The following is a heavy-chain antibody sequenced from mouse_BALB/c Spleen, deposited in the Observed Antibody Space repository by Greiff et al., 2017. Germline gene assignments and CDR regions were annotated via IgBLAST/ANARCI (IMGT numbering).Heavy chain of an antibody. CDR1: GFNIKDTY. CDR3: ARTVVAKGYAMDY. V-gene: IGHV14-3*02. CDR2: IDPANGNT. D-gene: IGHD1-1*01. J-gene: IGHJ4*01. Sequence: EVKLVESGAELVKPGASVKLSCTASGFNIKDTYMHWVKQRPEQGLEWIGRIDPANGNTKYDPKFQGKATITADTSSNTAYLQLSSLTSEDTAVYYCARTVVAKGYAMDYWGQGTSVTVSS.